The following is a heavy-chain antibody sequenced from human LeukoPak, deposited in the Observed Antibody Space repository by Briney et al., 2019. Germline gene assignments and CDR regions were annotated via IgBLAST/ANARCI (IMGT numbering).Heavy chain of an antibody. J-gene: IGHJ4*02. CDR3: ARGGGGQWGYFDY. CDR2: ISAKNGNT. V-gene: IGHV1-18*04. D-gene: IGHD3-16*01. Sequence: ASVKVSCKVSGYTFTTNGIIWVRQAPGQGLEWMGWISAKNGNTNYAQNLQGRVTMTSDTSTSTAYMELRSLRSDDTAVYYCARGGGGQWGYFDYWGQGTLVTVSS. CDR1: GYTFTTNG.